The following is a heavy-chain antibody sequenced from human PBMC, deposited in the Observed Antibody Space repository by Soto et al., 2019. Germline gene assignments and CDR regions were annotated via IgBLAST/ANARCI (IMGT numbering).Heavy chain of an antibody. CDR1: GFSLSTSGMC. V-gene: IGHV2-70*01. Sequence: SGPTLVNPTQTLTLTCTFSGFSLSTSGMCVSWIRQPPGKALEWLALIDWDDDKYYSTSLKTRLTISKDTSKNQVVLTMTNMDPVDTATYYSARIHCDGYYYGMDVWGQGTTVTVYS. CDR3: ARIHCDGYYYGMDV. CDR2: IDWDDDK. D-gene: IGHD2-21*02. J-gene: IGHJ6*02.